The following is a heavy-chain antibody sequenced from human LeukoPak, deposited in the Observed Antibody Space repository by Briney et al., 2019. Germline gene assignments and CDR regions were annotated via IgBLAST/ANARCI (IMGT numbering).Heavy chain of an antibody. CDR2: IWYDGSNK. V-gene: IGHV3-33*01. D-gene: IGHD2-21*01. CDR1: GFTFSSYG. J-gene: IGHJ4*02. CDR3: AARGDALDY. Sequence: EGSLRLSCAASGFTFSSYGMHWVRQAPGKGLEWVAVIWYDGSNKYYADSVKGRFTISRDNSKNTLYLQMNSLRAEDTAVYYCAARGDALDYWGQGTLVTVSS.